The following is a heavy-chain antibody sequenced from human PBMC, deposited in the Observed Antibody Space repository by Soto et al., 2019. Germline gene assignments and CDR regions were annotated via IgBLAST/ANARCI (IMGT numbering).Heavy chain of an antibody. CDR1: GFTFSSYA. Sequence: QEQLVGSGGGVVQPGRSLRLSCVASGFTFSSYAIHWVRQAPGKGLEWVAVISDDGTKKYHADSVKGRFTISRDNSKNTLNLQMNSLRVEDTAVYYCARVSPLSSSWFIGGFDIWDQGTMVSVSS. CDR3: ARVSPLSSSWFIGGFDI. CDR2: ISDDGTKK. J-gene: IGHJ3*02. D-gene: IGHD6-13*01. V-gene: IGHV3-30-3*01.